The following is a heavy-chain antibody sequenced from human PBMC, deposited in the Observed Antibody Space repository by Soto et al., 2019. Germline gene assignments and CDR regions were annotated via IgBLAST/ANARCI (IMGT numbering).Heavy chain of an antibody. J-gene: IGHJ4*02. CDR3: AREAWPGLERHYFDY. CDR2: ISYDGSNK. CDR1: GFTFSSYA. D-gene: IGHD1-1*01. Sequence: GGSLRLSCAASGFTFSSYAMHWVRQAPGKGLEWVAVISYDGSNKYYADSVKGRFTISRDNSKNTLYLQMNSLRAEDTAVYYCAREAWPGLERHYFDYWGQGTLVTVSS. V-gene: IGHV3-30*04.